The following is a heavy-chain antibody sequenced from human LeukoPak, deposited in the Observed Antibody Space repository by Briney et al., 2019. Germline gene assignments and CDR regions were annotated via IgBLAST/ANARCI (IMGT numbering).Heavy chain of an antibody. D-gene: IGHD1-14*01. V-gene: IGHV3-7*01. CDR3: ARDSFETDIDY. Sequence: PGGSLRLSCAASGFLFSRYWMSWVRQAPGKGLEWVANIKEDGSEKYYVESMKGRFTISRDNVKNSLYPQINSLRAEDTAVYYCARDSFETDIDYWGQGTLVTVSS. CDR1: GFLFSRYW. CDR2: IKEDGSEK. J-gene: IGHJ4*02.